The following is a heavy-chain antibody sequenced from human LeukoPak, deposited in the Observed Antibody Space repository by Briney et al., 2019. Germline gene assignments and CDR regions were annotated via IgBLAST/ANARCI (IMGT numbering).Heavy chain of an antibody. Sequence: GASLKVSSTTSGYPFTTYEINWGRQAAGQGLEWMGWVRPNTVNTAYAQRFQGRVTMTRDTSISTAYMELSSLTPNDTAVYFCARGPRIDPWGQGTLVTVSS. CDR3: ARGPRIDP. V-gene: IGHV1-8*01. J-gene: IGHJ5*02. CDR1: GYPFTTYE. CDR2: VRPNTVNT.